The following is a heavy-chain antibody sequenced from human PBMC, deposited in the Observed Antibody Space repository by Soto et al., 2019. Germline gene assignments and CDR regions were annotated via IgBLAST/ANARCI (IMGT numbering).Heavy chain of an antibody. Sequence: QPGGSLRLSCAASGFTFSSYAMSWVRQAPGKGLEWVSAISGSGGSTYYADSVKGRFTISRDNSKNTLYLQMNSLRAEDTAVYYCAKAIGYCSSTSCYVHYYYGMDVWGQGTTVTVSS. CDR1: GFTFSSYA. J-gene: IGHJ6*02. D-gene: IGHD2-2*01. CDR3: AKAIGYCSSTSCYVHYYYGMDV. CDR2: ISGSGGST. V-gene: IGHV3-23*01.